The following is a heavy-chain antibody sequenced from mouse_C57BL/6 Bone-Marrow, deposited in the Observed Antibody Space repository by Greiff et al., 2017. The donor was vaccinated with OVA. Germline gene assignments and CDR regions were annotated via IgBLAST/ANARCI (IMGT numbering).Heavy chain of an antibody. D-gene: IGHD2-4*01. CDR2: ISDGGSYT. V-gene: IGHV5-4*03. Sequence: EVKVVESGGGLVKPGGSLKLSCAASGFTFSSYAMSWVRQTPEKRLEWVATISDGGSYTYYPDNVKGRFTISRDNAKNNLYLQMSHLKSEDTAMYYCARAIYYDYDGRFAYWGQGTLVTVSA. J-gene: IGHJ3*01. CDR1: GFTFSSYA. CDR3: ARAIYYDYDGRFAY.